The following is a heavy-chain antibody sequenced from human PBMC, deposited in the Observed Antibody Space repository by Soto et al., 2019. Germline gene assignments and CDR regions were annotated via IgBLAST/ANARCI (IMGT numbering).Heavy chain of an antibody. J-gene: IGHJ3*02. CDR1: GFPFVNAW. D-gene: IGHD4-4*01. V-gene: IGHV3-15*01. CDR2: IKSKTDGGTT. Sequence: GGSLRLSCEAFGFPFVNAWMSWFRRAPGKGLDGVGRIKSKTDGGTTDYAAPVKGRFTISRDDSKNTLYLQMNSLKTEDTAVYYCTTKDDYSNAFDIWGQGTMVTVSS. CDR3: TTKDDYSNAFDI.